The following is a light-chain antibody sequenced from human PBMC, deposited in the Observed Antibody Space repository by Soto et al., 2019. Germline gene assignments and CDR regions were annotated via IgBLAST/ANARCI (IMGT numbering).Light chain of an antibody. CDR2: AAS. CDR1: QVISTS. CDR3: QQLFGSPIT. J-gene: IGKJ5*01. V-gene: IGKV1-9*01. Sequence: DIQLTQSPSFLSPSIGESVTITCRASQVISTSLAWYQVKPGKAPKLLIYAASTLESGVPSRFSATVSGTEFSLTITSLQPEDFATYYCQQLFGSPITFGHGTRLEIK.